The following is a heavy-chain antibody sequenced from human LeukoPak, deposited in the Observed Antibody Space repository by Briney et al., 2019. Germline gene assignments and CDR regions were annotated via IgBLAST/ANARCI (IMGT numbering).Heavy chain of an antibody. CDR2: ISAYNGNT. CDR3: ARDGYQPLDVTYFQH. CDR1: GYTFTSYG. D-gene: IGHD2-2*01. V-gene: IGHV1-18*01. Sequence: ASVKVSCKASGYTFTSYGITLVRQAPGQGLEWMGWISAYNGNTNYPQKLQGRVTMTTDTSTSTAYMELRSLRSDDTPVYYCARDGYQPLDVTYFQHWGQGTLVTVSS. J-gene: IGHJ1*01.